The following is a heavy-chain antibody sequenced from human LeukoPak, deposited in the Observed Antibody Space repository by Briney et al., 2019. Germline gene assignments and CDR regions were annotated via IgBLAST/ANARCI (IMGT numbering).Heavy chain of an antibody. Sequence: GGSLRLSCAASGFIFSNYAMHWVRQAPGKGLEWVAVITYDGGSTYYADSVKGRFSISRDNSKNTLYMQMNSLRPEDTAVYYCARPRDGYNLGAFDIWGQGTMVTVSS. V-gene: IGHV3-30-3*01. CDR3: ARPRDGYNLGAFDI. D-gene: IGHD5-24*01. CDR2: ITYDGGST. CDR1: GFIFSNYA. J-gene: IGHJ3*02.